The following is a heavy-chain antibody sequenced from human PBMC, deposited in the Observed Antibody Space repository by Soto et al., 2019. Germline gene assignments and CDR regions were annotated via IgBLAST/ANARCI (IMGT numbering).Heavy chain of an antibody. CDR3: ATWAIFGVSNSDGYFDL. J-gene: IGHJ2*01. CDR1: GYTLTELS. V-gene: IGHV1-24*01. Sequence: VASVKVSCKVSGYTLTELSMHWVRQAPGKGLEWMGGFDPEDGETIYAQKFQGRVTMTEDTSTDTAYMELSSLRSEDTAVYYCATWAIFGVSNSDGYFDLWGRGTLVTVSS. D-gene: IGHD3-3*01. CDR2: FDPEDGET.